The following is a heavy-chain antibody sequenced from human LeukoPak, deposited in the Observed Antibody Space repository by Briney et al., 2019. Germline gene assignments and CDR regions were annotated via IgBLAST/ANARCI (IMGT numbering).Heavy chain of an antibody. CDR2: IERGATDT. J-gene: IGHJ4*02. Sequence: GGSLSLLCAASGYSFSYYAMWWVRQAPGKGLEWVSSIERGATDTYYTNAEKGRLTIARDNTKNSLYLQMNSQRAEDTALYYCAKDPYSDYVRGNGDSWGQGTLVTVSS. V-gene: IGHV3-23*03. CDR3: AKDPYSDYVRGNGDS. CDR1: GYSFSYYA. D-gene: IGHD4-11*01.